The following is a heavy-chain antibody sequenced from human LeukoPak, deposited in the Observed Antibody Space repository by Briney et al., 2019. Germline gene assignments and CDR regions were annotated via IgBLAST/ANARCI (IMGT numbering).Heavy chain of an antibody. CDR3: AKGGVVYSRGDHLDD. V-gene: IGHV3-30*18. Sequence: PGGSLRLSCATSGFAFSMYGLHWVRQAPGKGLEWVANISHDGSNNNYADSVKRSFTISRDISKSSLYLEVSSLRSEDTAVYYCAKGGVVYSRGDHLDDWGQGSLVTVSS. J-gene: IGHJ4*02. CDR2: ISHDGSNN. D-gene: IGHD6-19*01. CDR1: GFAFSMYG.